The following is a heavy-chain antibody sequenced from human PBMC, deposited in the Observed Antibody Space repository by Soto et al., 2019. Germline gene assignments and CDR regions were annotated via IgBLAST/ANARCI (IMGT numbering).Heavy chain of an antibody. CDR2: ISGGGGST. CDR1: GFPFSSYV. V-gene: IGHV3-23*01. Sequence: GGSLRLSCAVSGFPFSSYVMTWVRQAPGKGLEWVSVISGGGGSTNHAESVKGRFTISRDNSENTLYLQMNSLRAEDTAVYYCAKAVTLVRGINPYSYGLDVWGQGTTVTVSS. J-gene: IGHJ6*02. CDR3: AKAVTLVRGINPYSYGLDV. D-gene: IGHD3-10*01.